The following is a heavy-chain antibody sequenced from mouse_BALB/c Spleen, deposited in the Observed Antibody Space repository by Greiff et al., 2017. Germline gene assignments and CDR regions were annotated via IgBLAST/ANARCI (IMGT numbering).Heavy chain of an antibody. CDR1: GYTFTSYW. V-gene: IGHV1-87*01. J-gene: IGHJ3*01. CDR2: IYPGDGDT. D-gene: IGHD4-1*01. Sequence: QVQLQQSGAELARPGASVKLSCKASGYTFTSYWMQWVKQRPGQGLEWIGAIYPGDGDTRYTQKFKGKATLTADKSSSTAYMQLSSLASEDSAVYYCARLDSGWGQGTLVTVSA. CDR3: ARLDSG.